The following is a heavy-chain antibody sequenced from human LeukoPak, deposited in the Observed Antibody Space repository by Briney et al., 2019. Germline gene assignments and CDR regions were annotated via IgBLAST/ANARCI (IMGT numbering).Heavy chain of an antibody. CDR1: GGSISSYY. J-gene: IGHJ5*02. D-gene: IGHD6-19*01. CDR2: IYYSGST. Sequence: PSETLSLTCTVSGGSISSYYWSWIRQPPGKGLEWIGYIYYSGSTNYNPSLKSRVTISVDKSKNQFSLKLSSVTAADTAVYYCARGLAVAEGWFDPWGQGTLVTVSS. V-gene: IGHV4-59*12. CDR3: ARGLAVAEGWFDP.